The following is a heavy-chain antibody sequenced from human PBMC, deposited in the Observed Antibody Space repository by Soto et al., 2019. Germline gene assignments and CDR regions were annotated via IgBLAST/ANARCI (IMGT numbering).Heavy chain of an antibody. V-gene: IGHV3-30*18. CDR3: AKPSSPEMALYYFDY. CDR2: ISYDGSNK. D-gene: IGHD2-8*01. J-gene: IGHJ4*02. CDR1: GFTFSSYG. Sequence: QVQLVESGGGVVQPGRSLRLSCAASGFTFSSYGMHWVRQAPGKGLEWVAVISYDGSNKYYADSVKGRFTISRDNSKNTLYLQMNSLRAEDTAVYYCAKPSSPEMALYYFDYWGQGTLVTVSS.